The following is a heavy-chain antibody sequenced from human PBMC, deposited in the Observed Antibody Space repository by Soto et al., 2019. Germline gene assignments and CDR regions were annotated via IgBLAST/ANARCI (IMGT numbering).Heavy chain of an antibody. Sequence: PWGSLGLACAASGFTFSSYSMTWVRQAPGKGLEWVSYISTTGSYIYYADSVQGRFTISRDNAKNSLYLQMNSLRAEDTAVYYCARGYRGYDLFDYWGQGTMVTVSS. J-gene: IGHJ4*01. CDR3: ARGYRGYDLFDY. V-gene: IGHV3-21*01. D-gene: IGHD5-12*01. CDR1: GFTFSSYS. CDR2: ISTTGSYI.